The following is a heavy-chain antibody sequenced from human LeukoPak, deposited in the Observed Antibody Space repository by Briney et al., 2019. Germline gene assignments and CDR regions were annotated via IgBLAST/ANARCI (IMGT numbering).Heavy chain of an antibody. J-gene: IGHJ5*02. V-gene: IGHV3-30*03. Sequence: GGSLRLSCAASGFTFDDYGMSWVRQAPGKGLEWVAVISYDGSNKYYADSVKGRFTISRDNSKNTLYLQMNSLRAEDTAVYYCARAVVVVAATSDPKKYNWFDPWGQGTLVTVSS. D-gene: IGHD2-15*01. CDR2: ISYDGSNK. CDR3: ARAVVVVAATSDPKKYNWFDP. CDR1: GFTFDDYG.